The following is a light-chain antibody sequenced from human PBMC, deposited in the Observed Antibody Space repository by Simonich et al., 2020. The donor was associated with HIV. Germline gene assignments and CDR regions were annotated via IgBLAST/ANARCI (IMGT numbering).Light chain of an antibody. CDR1: SGHSSYA. V-gene: IGLV4-69*01. J-gene: IGLJ3*02. CDR2: LNSDGSH. Sequence: QLVLSQSPSASASLAASVKPTCTLSSGHSSYAISWHQQQPETGHRYLLTLNSDGSHSKGDGVPERFTDASSGAERDLTNSSLQSEDEADYYCQTWGTGIQWMFGGGTKLTVL. CDR3: QTWGTGIQWM.